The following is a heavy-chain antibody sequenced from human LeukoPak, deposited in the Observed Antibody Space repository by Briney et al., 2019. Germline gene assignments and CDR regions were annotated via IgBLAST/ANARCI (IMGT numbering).Heavy chain of an antibody. J-gene: IGHJ4*02. Sequence: GGSLRLSCTGYGFRFSTYRVSWVRQAPGKGLEWVASINQDGSQKEYVDSVKGRFTISRDNAKNSLFLQMNSLRAEDTAVYYCARLGDDTTNYDYWGQGTLVTVSS. CDR3: ARLGDDTTNYDY. V-gene: IGHV3-7*01. D-gene: IGHD2/OR15-2a*01. CDR2: INQDGSQK. CDR1: GFRFSTYR.